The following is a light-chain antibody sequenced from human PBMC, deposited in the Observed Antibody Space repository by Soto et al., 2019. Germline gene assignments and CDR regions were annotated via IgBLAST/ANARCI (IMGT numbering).Light chain of an antibody. V-gene: IGLV3-21*02. CDR2: DDR. CDR3: QVWDSSSDHVV. J-gene: IGLJ2*01. Sequence: SYVLTQSPSVSGAPGQTARITCGGNNIGDKSVYWYQQRPGQAPVLVVYDDRERPSGIPERFSGSNSGDTATLTISRVEAGDEADYYCQVWDSSSDHVVFGGGTKVTVL. CDR1: NIGDKS.